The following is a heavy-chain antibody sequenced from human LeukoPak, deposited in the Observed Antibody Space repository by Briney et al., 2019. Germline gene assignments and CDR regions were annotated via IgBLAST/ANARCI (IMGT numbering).Heavy chain of an antibody. J-gene: IGHJ4*02. D-gene: IGHD3-10*01. V-gene: IGHV4-61*02. CDR2: IYTSGST. CDR3: ARDTYYYGSGSLSFDY. Sequence: SETLSLTCTASGGSISSGSYYWSWIRQPAGKGLEWIGRIYTSGSTNYNPSLKSRVTISVDTSKNQFSLKLSSVTAADTAVYYCARDTYYYGSGSLSFDYWGQGSLVTVSS. CDR1: GGSISSGSYY.